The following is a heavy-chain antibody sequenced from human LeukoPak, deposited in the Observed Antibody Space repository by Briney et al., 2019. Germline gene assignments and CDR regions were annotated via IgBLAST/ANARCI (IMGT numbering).Heavy chain of an antibody. D-gene: IGHD1-1*01. Sequence: GGSLRLSCAASGFTFSSYEMNWVRQAPGEGLEWVSYISSSGSTIYYADSVKGRFTISRDNARNSLYLQMNSLRAEDTAVYYCARQTLEGMDVWGQGTTVTVSS. CDR1: GFTFSSYE. CDR3: ARQTLEGMDV. J-gene: IGHJ6*02. CDR2: ISSSGSTI. V-gene: IGHV3-48*03.